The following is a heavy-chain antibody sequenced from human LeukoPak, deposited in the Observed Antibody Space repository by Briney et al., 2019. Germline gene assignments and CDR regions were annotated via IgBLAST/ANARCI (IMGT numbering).Heavy chain of an antibody. V-gene: IGHV3-74*01. CDR1: GFTFSSYW. D-gene: IGHD6-19*01. J-gene: IGHJ4*02. CDR2: INTDGSST. Sequence: PGGSLRLSCAASGFTFSSYWMHWVRQAPGKGLVWVSRINTDGSSTSYADSVKGRFTISRDNAKNTLYLQMNSLRAEDTAVYYCARFEEKKSSASFDYWGQGTLVTVSS. CDR3: ARFEEKKSSASFDY.